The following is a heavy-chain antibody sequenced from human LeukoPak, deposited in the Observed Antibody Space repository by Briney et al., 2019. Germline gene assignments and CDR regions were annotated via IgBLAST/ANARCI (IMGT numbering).Heavy chain of an antibody. J-gene: IGHJ4*02. Sequence: PGRSLRLSCAASGFTFSSYGMHWVRQAPGKGLEWVAVIWYDGSNKYYADSVKGRFTISRDNSKNTLYLQMNSLRAEDTAVYYCARQIAVAGFDYWSQGTLVTVSS. CDR1: GFTFSSYG. CDR3: ARQIAVAGFDY. D-gene: IGHD6-19*01. CDR2: IWYDGSNK. V-gene: IGHV3-33*01.